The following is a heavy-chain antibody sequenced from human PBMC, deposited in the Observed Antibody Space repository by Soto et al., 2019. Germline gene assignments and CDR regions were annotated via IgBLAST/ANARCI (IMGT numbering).Heavy chain of an antibody. CDR2: IKQDGSEK. J-gene: IGHJ4*02. CDR3: ARGRYCSSTSCYGFDY. V-gene: IGHV3-7*01. CDR1: GFTFSSYW. D-gene: IGHD2-2*01. Sequence: GGSLRLSCAASGFTFSSYWMSWVRQAPGKGLEWVANIKQDGSEKYFVDSVKGRFTISRDNAKNSLYLQMNSLRAEDTAVYYCARGRYCSSTSCYGFDYWGQGTLVTVSS.